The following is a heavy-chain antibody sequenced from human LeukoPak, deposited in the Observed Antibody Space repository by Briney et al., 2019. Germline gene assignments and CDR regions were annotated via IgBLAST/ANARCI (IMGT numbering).Heavy chain of an antibody. J-gene: IGHJ4*02. D-gene: IGHD3-22*01. CDR1: GGSFSGYY. CDR3: ARLGHYYDSSGYYYPFDY. CDR2: IYYSGST. V-gene: IGHV4-34*01. Sequence: SETLSLTCAVYGGSFSGYYWSRIRQPPGKGLEWIGSIYYSGSTYYNPSLKSRVTISVDTSKNQFSLKLSSVTAADTAVYYCARLGHYYDSSGYYYPFDYWGQGTLVTVSS.